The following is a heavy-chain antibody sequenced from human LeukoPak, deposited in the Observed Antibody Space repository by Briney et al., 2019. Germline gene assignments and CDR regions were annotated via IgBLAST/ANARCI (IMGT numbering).Heavy chain of an antibody. Sequence: ASVKVSCKASGGTFSSYAISWVRQAPGQGLEWMGGIIPIFGTANYAQKFQGRVTITADKSTSTAYMELSSLRSEDTAVYYCARGTGATSVNVWGNYYYYMDVWGKGTTVTVSS. CDR3: ARGTGATSVNVWGNYYYYMDV. CDR2: IIPIFGTA. D-gene: IGHD1-26*01. CDR1: GGTFSSYA. V-gene: IGHV1-69*06. J-gene: IGHJ6*03.